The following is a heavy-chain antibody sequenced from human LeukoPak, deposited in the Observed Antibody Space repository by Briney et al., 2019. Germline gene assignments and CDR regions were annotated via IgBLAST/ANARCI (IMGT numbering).Heavy chain of an antibody. J-gene: IGHJ4*02. Sequence: GSLRLSCAASGFTFRSYAMSWVRQPPGKGLEWIGEISHSGSTTYNPSLRSRVTISGDTSKKQFSLKLSSVTAADTAVYYCVTYYYGSSAPKRNYWGQGILVTVSS. CDR2: ISHSGST. CDR1: GFTFRSYA. CDR3: VTYYYGSSAPKRNY. D-gene: IGHD3-22*01. V-gene: IGHV4-34*08.